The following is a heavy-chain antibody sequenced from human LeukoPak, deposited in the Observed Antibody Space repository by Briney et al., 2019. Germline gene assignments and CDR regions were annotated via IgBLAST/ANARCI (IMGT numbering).Heavy chain of an antibody. CDR1: GFTFSSSV. CDR2: FSGASNNI. J-gene: IGHJ4*02. V-gene: IGHV3-23*01. Sequence: PGGSLRLSCVASGFTFSSSVMSWVRQAPGKGLEWVSTFSGASNNIYYVDSVKGRFTISRDNSKNTLYLQMNSLRAEDTAVYYCAKGGDGRYYSRADYWGQGTLVTVSS. CDR3: AKGGDGRYYSRADY. D-gene: IGHD2-21*01.